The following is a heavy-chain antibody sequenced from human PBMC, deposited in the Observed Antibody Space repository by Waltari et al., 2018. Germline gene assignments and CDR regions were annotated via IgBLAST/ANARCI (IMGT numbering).Heavy chain of an antibody. CDR2: INHSGST. V-gene: IGHV4-34*01. Sequence: QVQLQQWGAGLLKPSETLSLTCAVYGGSFSGYYWSWIRQPPGKGLEWIGEINHSGSTNYNPSLKSRVTISVDTSKNQFSLKLSSGTAADTAVYYCARIRRYYDFGGAPSYFQHWGQGTLVTVSS. D-gene: IGHD3-3*01. CDR3: ARIRRYYDFGGAPSYFQH. J-gene: IGHJ1*01. CDR1: GGSFSGYY.